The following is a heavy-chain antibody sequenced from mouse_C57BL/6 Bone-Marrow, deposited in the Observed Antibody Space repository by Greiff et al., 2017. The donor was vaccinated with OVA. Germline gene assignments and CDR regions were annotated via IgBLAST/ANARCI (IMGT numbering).Heavy chain of an antibody. CDR3: ARGGNYNY. J-gene: IGHJ2*01. CDR2: ISDGGSYT. Sequence: EVQLQQSGGGLVKPGGSLKLSCAASGFTFSSYAMSWVRQTPEKRLAWVATISDGGSYTYYPDNVKGRFTISRDNAKNNLYLQMSHLKSEDTAMYYCARGGNYNYWGQGTTLTVSS. D-gene: IGHD2-1*01. V-gene: IGHV5-4*01. CDR1: GFTFSSYA.